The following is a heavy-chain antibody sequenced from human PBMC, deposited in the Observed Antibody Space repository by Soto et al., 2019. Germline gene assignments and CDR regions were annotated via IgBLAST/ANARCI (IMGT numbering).Heavy chain of an antibody. Sequence: QVQLQESGPGLVKPSGTLSLTCAVSGGSISSSNWWSWVRQPPGKGLGWIGEIYHSGSTNYNPSRKSRVTISVDKSKNQFSLKLSSVTAADTAVYYCARAVYCSGGSCSARGMDVWGQGTTVTVSS. CDR1: GGSISSSNW. D-gene: IGHD2-15*01. J-gene: IGHJ6*02. CDR3: ARAVYCSGGSCSARGMDV. CDR2: IYHSGST. V-gene: IGHV4-4*02.